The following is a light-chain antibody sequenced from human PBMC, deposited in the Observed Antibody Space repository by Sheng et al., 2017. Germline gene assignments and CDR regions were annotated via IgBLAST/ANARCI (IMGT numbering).Light chain of an antibody. CDR3: QQYYSSPKT. CDR1: QTISRS. V-gene: IGKV3-20*01. J-gene: IGKJ1*01. Sequence: EIVLTQSPATLSLSPGDGATFSCRASQTISRSLAWYQQKPGQAPRLLIYDVSSRATGIPDNFSGSGSGTDFTLSINRLEPEDFAVYFCQQYYSSPKTFGQGTKVDIK. CDR2: DVS.